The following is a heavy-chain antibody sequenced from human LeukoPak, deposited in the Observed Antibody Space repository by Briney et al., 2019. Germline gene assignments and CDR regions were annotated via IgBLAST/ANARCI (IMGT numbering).Heavy chain of an antibody. D-gene: IGHD1-7*01. CDR1: GYTFTSYY. J-gene: IGHJ6*02. Sequence: GASVKVSCKASGYTFTSYYMHWVRQAPGQGLEWMGIINPSGGSTSYAQKFQGRVTITADESTSTAYMELSSLRSEDTAVYYCARGLTGTTYLYYYYYYGMDVWGQGTTVTVSS. CDR3: ARGLTGTTYLYYYYYYGMDV. CDR2: INPSGGST. V-gene: IGHV1-46*01.